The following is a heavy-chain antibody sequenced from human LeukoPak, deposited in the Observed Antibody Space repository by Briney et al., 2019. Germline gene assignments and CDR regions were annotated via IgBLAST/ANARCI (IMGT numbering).Heavy chain of an antibody. Sequence: SETLSLTCAVSGGSMRNYYWSWIRQPPGKGLEWIGYTYDSGSSSYNPSLRSRVSVSIDTSKNQFSLNLSSVTAADTAVYYCARGWASSWYYFDFWGQGTLVTVSS. J-gene: IGHJ4*02. V-gene: IGHV4-59*01. CDR1: GGSMRNYY. CDR2: TYDSGSS. CDR3: ARGWASSWYYFDF. D-gene: IGHD2-2*01.